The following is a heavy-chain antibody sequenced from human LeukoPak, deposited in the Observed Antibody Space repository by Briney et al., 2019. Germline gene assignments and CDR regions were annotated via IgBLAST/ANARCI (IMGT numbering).Heavy chain of an antibody. CDR1: GYTFTAYY. J-gene: IGHJ4*02. CDR2: INPNSGGT. Sequence: ASVKVSCKASGYTFTAYYMQWVRQAPGQGLEWMGLINPNSGGTNYAQRFQGRVTMTRDTSITTAYMELSKLTSDDTALYYCAKYGSGTYYNGLHWGQGTLVTVSS. CDR3: AKYGSGTYYNGLH. V-gene: IGHV1-2*02. D-gene: IGHD3-10*01.